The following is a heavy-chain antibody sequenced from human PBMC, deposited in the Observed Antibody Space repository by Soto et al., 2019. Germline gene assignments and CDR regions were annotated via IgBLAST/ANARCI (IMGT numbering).Heavy chain of an antibody. CDR2: ITSSGSYR. CDR3: AKNPNHYYHMDV. V-gene: IGHV3-11*01. CDR1: GFTFRDNY. Sequence: QVQLVESGGGLVKPGGSLRLSCAASGFTFRDNYMTWIRQAPGKGLQWISYITSSGSYRHYADSVKGRFTISRDNANNSLYLQMNNLRAEVTAVYYCAKNPNHYYHMDVWGKGTTVIVSS. D-gene: IGHD7-27*01. J-gene: IGHJ6*03.